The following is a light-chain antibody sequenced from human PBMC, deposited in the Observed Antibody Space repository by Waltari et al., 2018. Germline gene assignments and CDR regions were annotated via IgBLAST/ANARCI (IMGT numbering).Light chain of an antibody. Sequence: QSALTQPPPVSGSPGQSVTISCTGTSSHVGGFNRVPWYQQPPGTPPKVMIYEVTNRPSGVPDRFSGSKSGNTASLIISGLQAEDEADYYCSSYTSTNTWVFGGGTKLTVL. CDR1: SSHVGGFNR. V-gene: IGLV2-18*02. CDR2: EVT. CDR3: SSYTSTNTWV. J-gene: IGLJ3*02.